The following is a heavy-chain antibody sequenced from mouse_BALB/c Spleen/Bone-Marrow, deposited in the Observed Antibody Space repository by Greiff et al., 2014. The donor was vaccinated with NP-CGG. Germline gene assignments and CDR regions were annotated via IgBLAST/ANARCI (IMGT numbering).Heavy chain of an antibody. CDR1: GFTFSSYG. J-gene: IGHJ1*01. D-gene: IGHD1-1*01. CDR3: ARSFGSSYWYLDV. CDR2: ISGGGSYT. Sequence: EVKLVESGGGLVKPGGSLKLSCAASGFTFSSYGMSWVRQTPEKRLEWVATISGGGSYTYFSDSVKGRFTISRDNAKNNLNLQMSSLRSEDTALYYCARSFGSSYWYLDVWGAGTTVTVSS. V-gene: IGHV5-9-2*01.